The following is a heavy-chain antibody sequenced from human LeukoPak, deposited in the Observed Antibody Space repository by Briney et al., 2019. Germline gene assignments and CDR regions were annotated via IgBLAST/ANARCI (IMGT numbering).Heavy chain of an antibody. CDR2: ISITGGST. CDR1: GGSISSTS. V-gene: IGHV3-23*01. J-gene: IGHJ4*02. CDR3: AKEAPLYCAATNCEEGSFDC. Sequence: PSGTLSLTCAVSGGSISSTSWWSWVRQAPGKGLQWVSTISITGGSTYYADSVKGRFTISRDNSRNTVSLQMNSLRAEDTAVYYCAKEAPLYCAATNCEEGSFDCWGQGTLVTISS. D-gene: IGHD2-8*02.